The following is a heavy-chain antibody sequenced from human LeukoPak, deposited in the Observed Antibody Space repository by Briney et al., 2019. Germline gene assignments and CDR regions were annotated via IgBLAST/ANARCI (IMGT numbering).Heavy chain of an antibody. CDR3: ARANYYDNSGYSRGAFDI. V-gene: IGHV4-38-2*02. Sequence: SETLSLTCTVSGYSITSGFYWGWIRQPPGKGLEWIGSIYHSGRTYYNPSLKSRVTISVDTSKNQFSLKLTSVTAADTALYYCARANYYDNSGYSRGAFDIWGPGTMVTVSS. J-gene: IGHJ3*02. CDR2: IYHSGRT. D-gene: IGHD3-22*01. CDR1: GYSITSGFY.